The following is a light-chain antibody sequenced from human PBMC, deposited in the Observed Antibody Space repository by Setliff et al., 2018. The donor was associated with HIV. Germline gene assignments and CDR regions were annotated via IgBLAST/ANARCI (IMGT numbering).Light chain of an antibody. CDR2: DVN. V-gene: IGLV2-14*03. CDR1: SSDIGAYKY. Sequence: QSALAQPASVSGSPGQSITISCTGTSSDIGAYKYVSWYQQHPDKAPKLLIYDVNTRPSGISGRFSGSKSGHTASLTISGLPAEDEADYYCSAYTTSSYIPFVFGCGTKVTVL. CDR3: SAYTTSSYIPFV. J-gene: IGLJ1*01.